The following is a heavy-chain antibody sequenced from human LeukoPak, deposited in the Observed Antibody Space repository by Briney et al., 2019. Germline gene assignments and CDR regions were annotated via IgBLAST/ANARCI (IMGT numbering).Heavy chain of an antibody. J-gene: IGHJ4*02. Sequence: GGSLRLSCAASGFTFSSYGMHWVRQAPGKGLEWVAVISYDGSNKYYADSVKGRFTISRDSSKNTLYLQMNSLRAEDTAVYYCAKDYGYPSGWGQGTLVTVSS. CDR1: GFTFSSYG. D-gene: IGHD5-12*01. CDR3: AKDYGYPSG. V-gene: IGHV3-30*18. CDR2: ISYDGSNK.